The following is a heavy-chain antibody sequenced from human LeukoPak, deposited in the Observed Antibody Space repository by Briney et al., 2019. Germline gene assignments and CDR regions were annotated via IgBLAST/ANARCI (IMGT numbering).Heavy chain of an antibody. CDR1: GYTLTELS. D-gene: IGHD3-10*01. Sequence: ASVKVSCKVSGYTLTELSMHWVRQAPGRGLEWMGGFDPEDAETIYAQKFQGGVTMTEDTSTDTAYMELSSLRSEDPAVYYCATENASGSYFDYWGQGTLVTVTS. CDR3: ATENASGSYFDY. J-gene: IGHJ4*02. V-gene: IGHV1-24*01. CDR2: FDPEDAET.